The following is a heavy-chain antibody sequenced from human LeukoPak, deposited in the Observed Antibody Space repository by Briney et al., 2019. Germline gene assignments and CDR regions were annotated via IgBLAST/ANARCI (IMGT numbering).Heavy chain of an antibody. Sequence: GGSLRLSCEASGFTVRVNYMNWVRQAPGKGLEWVSSLYSNGTTHYADSVKDRFTISRDHSKNTLYLQIDSLRAEDTAIYFCARTFPSSMVRGVDDAFDIWGLRTLVTVSS. D-gene: IGHD3-10*01. J-gene: IGHJ3*02. V-gene: IGHV3-66*01. CDR1: GFTVRVNY. CDR2: LYSNGTT. CDR3: ARTFPSSMVRGVDDAFDI.